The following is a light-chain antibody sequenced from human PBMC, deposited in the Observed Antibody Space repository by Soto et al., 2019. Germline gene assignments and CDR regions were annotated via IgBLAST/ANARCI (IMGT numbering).Light chain of an antibody. J-gene: IGKJ3*01. CDR3: QQYNDWPS. CDR1: QSVSSN. V-gene: IGKV3-15*01. Sequence: EIVMTQSPATLSVSPGEGATLSCRASQSVSSNLAWYQQKPGQAPRLLIYGASTRATGIPARFSGSGSGTEFTLTISSLKSEDFAVYHCQQYNDWPSFGPGTKVDIK. CDR2: GAS.